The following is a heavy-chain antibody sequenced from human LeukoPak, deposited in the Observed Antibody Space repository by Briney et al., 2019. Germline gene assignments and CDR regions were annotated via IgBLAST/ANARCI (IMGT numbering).Heavy chain of an antibody. CDR3: ARDERAVAGTQYLDY. CDR1: GGTFSSYA. Sequence: ASVKVSCKASGGTFSSYAISWVRQAPGQGLEWMGRIIPILGIANYAQKFQGRVTITADESTSTAYMELSSLRSEDTAVYYCARDERAVAGTQYLDYWGQGTLVTVSS. V-gene: IGHV1-69*04. D-gene: IGHD6-19*01. J-gene: IGHJ4*02. CDR2: IIPILGIA.